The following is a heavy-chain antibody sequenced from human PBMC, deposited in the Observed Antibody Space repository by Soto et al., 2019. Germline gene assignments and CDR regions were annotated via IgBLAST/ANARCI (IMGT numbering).Heavy chain of an antibody. J-gene: IGHJ6*02. CDR1: GGSISSGDYH. CDR3: ARDSRTPSGGMDV. Sequence: PSETLSLTCTVAGGSISSGDYHWTWIRQFPGKGLEWIGAIYYGASTYYNPSLVSRLTISVDTSKNKFSLKLTSVTAADTAVYYCARDSRTPSGGMDVWGQGTTVTVSS. CDR2: IYYGAST. V-gene: IGHV4-30-4*01.